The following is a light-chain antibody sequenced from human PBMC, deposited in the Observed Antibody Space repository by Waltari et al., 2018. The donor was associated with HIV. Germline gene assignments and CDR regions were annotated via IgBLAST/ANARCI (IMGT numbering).Light chain of an antibody. V-gene: IGLV1-44*01. CDR1: SPNTGRNT. CDR3: AAWDDSLNGHVV. CDR2: SNN. J-gene: IGLJ2*01. Sequence: QSVLTQPPSASGPPRQRVTISCSGSSPNTGRNTANWYPPLPGTAPNLRIYSNNQRTSGVPDRFSGSKSGTSASLAISGLQSEDEADYYCAAWDDSLNGHVVFGGGTKLTVL.